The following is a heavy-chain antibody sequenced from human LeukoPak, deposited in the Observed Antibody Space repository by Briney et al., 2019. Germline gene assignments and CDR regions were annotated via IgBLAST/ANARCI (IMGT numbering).Heavy chain of an antibody. D-gene: IGHD1-26*01. Sequence: GGSLRLSCAASGFTLSSYWMHWVRQAPGKGLVWVPRINSDGSSTSYADSVKGRFTISRDNAKNTLYLQMNSLRAEDTAVYYCARDPPDGEWELLFDYWGQGTLVTVSS. J-gene: IGHJ4*02. CDR2: INSDGSST. V-gene: IGHV3-74*01. CDR1: GFTLSSYW. CDR3: ARDPPDGEWELLFDY.